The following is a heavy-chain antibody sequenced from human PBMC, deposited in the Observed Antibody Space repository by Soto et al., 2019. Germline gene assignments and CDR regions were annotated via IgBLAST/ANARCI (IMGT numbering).Heavy chain of an antibody. J-gene: IGHJ5*02. CDR2: IDWDDDK. D-gene: IGHD3-10*01. V-gene: IGHV2-70*03. CDR3: VRDRYSSSGWFDP. CDR1: GFSLSTSGMR. Sequence: SGPPLVNPKQTLTLTCTSSGFSLSTSGMRVSWIRQPPGKALEWLARIDWDDDKFYSTSLKTRLTISKDTSKNQVVLTMTNMDPVDTAVYYCVRDRYSSSGWFDPWGQGTPVTAPQ.